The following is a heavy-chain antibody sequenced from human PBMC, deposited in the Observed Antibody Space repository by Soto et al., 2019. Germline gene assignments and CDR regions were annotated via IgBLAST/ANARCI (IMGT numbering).Heavy chain of an antibody. D-gene: IGHD3-22*01. CDR3: ARDYYKYYDSSGYYRSPAY. CDR1: GFTFSSYS. V-gene: IGHV3-21*01. CDR2: ISSSSSYI. J-gene: IGHJ4*02. Sequence: GGSLRLSCAASGFTFSSYSMNWVRQAPGKGLEWVSSISSSSSYIYYADSVKGRFTISRDNSRNTLFLQMISLRAEGTAVYYCARDYYKYYDSSGYYRSPAYWGQGTLVTVSS.